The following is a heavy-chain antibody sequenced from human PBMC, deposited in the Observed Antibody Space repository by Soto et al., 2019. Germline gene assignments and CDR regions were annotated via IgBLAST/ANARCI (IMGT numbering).Heavy chain of an antibody. CDR3: ARDLSKALDY. CDR1: GDSVFSNRAA. CDR2: TYYRSKWYN. V-gene: IGHV6-1*01. Sequence: SQTLSLPCAISGDSVFSNRAAWNWIRQSPSRGLEWLGRTYYRSKWYNDYAGSVKSRITINPDTSENQFSLQVNSVTPEDTAVYYCARDLSKALDYWGQGILVTVSS. J-gene: IGHJ4*01.